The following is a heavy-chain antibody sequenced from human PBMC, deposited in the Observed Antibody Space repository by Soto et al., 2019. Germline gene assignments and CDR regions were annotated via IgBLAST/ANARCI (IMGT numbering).Heavy chain of an antibody. CDR1: GGTFTSYA. J-gene: IGHJ6*02. V-gene: IGHV1-69*01. CDR2: IVPILGTS. Sequence: QVPLVQSGAEVKKPGSSVKVSCKASGGTFTSYAVVWVRQAPGQGLEWMGGIVPILGTSKYAKRFQGRVYLTADGSWSTVYMELSSLRYDDTAIYYCARELERHNYYYGMDVWGQGTTVTVSS. D-gene: IGHD1-1*01. CDR3: ARELERHNYYYGMDV.